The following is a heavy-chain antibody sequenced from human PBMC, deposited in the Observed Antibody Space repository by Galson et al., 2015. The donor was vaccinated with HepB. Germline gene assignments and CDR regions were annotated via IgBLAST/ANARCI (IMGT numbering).Heavy chain of an antibody. CDR1: GFTFSSYA. V-gene: IGHV3-23*01. CDR3: AKERPSYYGSGSYIVDY. J-gene: IGHJ4*02. CDR2: ISGSGGST. D-gene: IGHD3-10*01. Sequence: SLRLSCAASGFTFSSYAMSWVRQAPGKGLEWVSAISGSGGSTYYADSVKGRFTISRDNSKNTLYLQMNSLRAEDTAVYYCAKERPSYYGSGSYIVDYWGQGTLVTVSS.